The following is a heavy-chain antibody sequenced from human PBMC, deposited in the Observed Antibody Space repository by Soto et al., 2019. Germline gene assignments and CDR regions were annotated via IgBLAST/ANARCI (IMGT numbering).Heavy chain of an antibody. J-gene: IGHJ4*02. CDR3: ARVAVDTAMVGEYYFDY. D-gene: IGHD5-18*01. CDR2: IYHSGST. CDR1: GGSISSGGYS. V-gene: IGHV4-30-2*01. Sequence: SETLSLTCAVSGGSISSGGYSWSWIRQPPGKGLEWIGYIYHSGSTYYNPSLKSRVTISVDRSKNQFSLKLSSVTAADTAVYYCARVAVDTAMVGEYYFDYWGQGTLVTVSS.